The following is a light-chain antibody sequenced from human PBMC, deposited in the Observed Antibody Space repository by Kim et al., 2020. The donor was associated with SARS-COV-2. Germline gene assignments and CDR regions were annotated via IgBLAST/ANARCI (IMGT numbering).Light chain of an antibody. V-gene: IGKV3-20*01. Sequence: EIVLTQSPATLSLSPGDRATLSCRASHSLSSSFFAWYHQRPGQPPRVLIHGASTRATGIPDRFSGSGSGTDFTLIISSLEPEDSGVFYCQQYGRSPYTLGQGTKREI. CDR3: QQYGRSPYT. CDR2: GAS. CDR1: HSLSSSF. J-gene: IGKJ2*01.